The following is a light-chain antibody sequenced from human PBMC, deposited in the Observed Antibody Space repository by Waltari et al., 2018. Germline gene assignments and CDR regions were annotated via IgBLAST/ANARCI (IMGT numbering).Light chain of an antibody. V-gene: IGKV2-28*01. Sequence: DTVMTQSPLSLTVTPGEPASIPCRSSQSLLHSNGYNYLDWYLQKPGQPPQLLIYLGSDRASGVPDRFSGSGSGTDFTLKISSVEAEDIGVYYCMQALHTPPAFGQGTRVEI. J-gene: IGKJ1*01. CDR1: QSLLHSNGYNY. CDR2: LGS. CDR3: MQALHTPPA.